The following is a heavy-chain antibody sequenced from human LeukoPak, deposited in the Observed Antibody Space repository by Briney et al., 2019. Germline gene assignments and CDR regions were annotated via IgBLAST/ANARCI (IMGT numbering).Heavy chain of an antibody. V-gene: IGHV3-9*01. D-gene: IGHD3-22*01. CDR3: ARAGYGYYDSSGYYFRAPQRLHAFDI. Sequence: GGSLRLSCAASGFTFDDYAMHWVRQAPGKGLEWVSGISWNSGSIGYADSVKGRFTISGDNAKNSLYLQMNSLRAEDTAVYYCARAGYGYYDSSGYYFRAPQRLHAFDIWGQGTMVTVSS. CDR1: GFTFDDYA. J-gene: IGHJ3*02. CDR2: ISWNSGSI.